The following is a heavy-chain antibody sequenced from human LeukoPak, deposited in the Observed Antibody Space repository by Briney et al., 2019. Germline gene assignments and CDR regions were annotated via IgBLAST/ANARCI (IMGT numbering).Heavy chain of an antibody. CDR3: ARSQY. J-gene: IGHJ4*02. Sequence: GGSLRLSCAASGFTFSTYWMSWVRQAPGKGLEWVASIKYDGTKKYYVGSVKGRFTISTDNVKNSLYLQMNSLRVEDTAVYYCARSQYSGQGTLVTVSS. CDR2: IKYDGTKK. CDR1: GFTFSTYW. V-gene: IGHV3-7*01.